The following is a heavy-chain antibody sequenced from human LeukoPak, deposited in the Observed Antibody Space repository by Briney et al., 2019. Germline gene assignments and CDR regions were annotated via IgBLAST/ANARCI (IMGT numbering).Heavy chain of an antibody. D-gene: IGHD3-10*01. CDR1: GFTFGDYA. J-gene: IGHJ6*03. V-gene: IGHV3-49*04. CDR3: TRDYYYGSGSYYGNFYYYYYMDV. Sequence: GGSLRLSCTASGFTFGDYAMSWVRQAPGKGLEWVGFIRSKAYGGTTEYAASVKGRFTISRDDSKSIAYLQMNSLKTEDTAVYYCTRDYYYGSGSYYGNFYYYYYMDVWGKGTTVTISS. CDR2: IRSKAYGGTT.